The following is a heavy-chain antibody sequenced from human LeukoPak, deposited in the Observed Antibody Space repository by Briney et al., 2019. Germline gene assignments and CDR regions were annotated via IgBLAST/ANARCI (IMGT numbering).Heavy chain of an antibody. Sequence: GGSLRLSCAASGFTFSMYWMSWVRQAPGKGLEWVANIKHDGSEKFYVDSVKGRFIIPRDNAKNSLFLQLNSLRDEDTAVYYCARITGIEAAGDYWGQGTLVTVSS. J-gene: IGHJ4*02. CDR1: GFTFSMYW. V-gene: IGHV3-7*04. D-gene: IGHD6-25*01. CDR3: ARITGIEAAGDY. CDR2: IKHDGSEK.